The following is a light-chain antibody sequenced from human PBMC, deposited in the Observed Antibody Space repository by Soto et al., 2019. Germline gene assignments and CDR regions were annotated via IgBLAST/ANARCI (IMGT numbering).Light chain of an antibody. CDR3: QQFNTSPWT. Sequence: DIQMTRSPSTLSASEGDRVTISCRASQSVSIWLAWYQQKPGRAPKLLIYKSSILESGVPSRFSGSGSGTEFTLTISSLQPDDFATYYRQQFNTSPWTFGQGTKVDIK. V-gene: IGKV1-5*03. J-gene: IGKJ1*01. CDR2: KSS. CDR1: QSVSIW.